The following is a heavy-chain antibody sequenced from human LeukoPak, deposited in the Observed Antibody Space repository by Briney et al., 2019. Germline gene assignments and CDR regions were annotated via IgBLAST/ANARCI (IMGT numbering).Heavy chain of an antibody. CDR1: GFTFSSYW. J-gene: IGHJ4*02. Sequence: PGGSLRLSCAASGFTFSSYWMSWVRQAPGKGLEWVANIKQDGSEKYYVGSVKGRFTISRDNAKSSLYLQMNGLRAEDTAVYYCARDLRATTSPGSPQYWGQGTLVTVSS. V-gene: IGHV3-7*01. CDR2: IKQDGSEK. D-gene: IGHD1-1*01. CDR3: ARDLRATTSPGSPQY.